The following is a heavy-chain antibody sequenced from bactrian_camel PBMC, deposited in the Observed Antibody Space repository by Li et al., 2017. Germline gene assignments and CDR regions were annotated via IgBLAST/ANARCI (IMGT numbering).Heavy chain of an antibody. CDR2: IYTRGGTT. J-gene: IGHJ4*01. Sequence: VQLVESGGGSVQAGGSLRLSCAASGNTYSRYCMGWFRQAPGQKREGVAAIYTRGGTTYYSDSVKGRFTISQDNTKSTLYLQMDNLRPEDTAMYYCAARTGATFSLSLGASDYNHWGQGTQVTVS. CDR3: AARTGATFSLSLGASDYNH. CDR1: GNTYSRYC. V-gene: IGHV3S31*01. D-gene: IGHD2*01.